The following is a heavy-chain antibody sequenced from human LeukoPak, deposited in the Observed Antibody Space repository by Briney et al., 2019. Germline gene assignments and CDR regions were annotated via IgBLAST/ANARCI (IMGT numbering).Heavy chain of an antibody. J-gene: IGHJ4*02. CDR1: GFTFSSYG. V-gene: IGHV3-33*01. D-gene: IGHD3-10*01. CDR3: ARDRKDYYGSGSPPPPDFDY. Sequence: PGGSLRLSCAASGFTFSSYGMHWVRQAPGKGLEWVAVIWYDGSNKYYADSVKGRFTISRDNSRNTLYLQMNSLRAEDTAVYYCARDRKDYYGSGSPPPPDFDYWGQGTLVTVSS. CDR2: IWYDGSNK.